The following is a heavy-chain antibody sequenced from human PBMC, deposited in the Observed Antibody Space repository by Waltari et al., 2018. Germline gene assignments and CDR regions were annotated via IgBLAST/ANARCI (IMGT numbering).Heavy chain of an antibody. CDR1: GFTFSSYA. J-gene: IGHJ4*02. D-gene: IGHD2-2*01. V-gene: IGHV3-23*01. Sequence: EVQLLESGGGLVQPGGSLRLSCAASGFTFSSYAMSWVGQAPGKGLEWVSVIRGSGGTKYYAESVKGLFTISRDNSKNTLYLQMNSLRAEDTAIYYCAKRVAVPGSTYYFDYWGQGTLVTVSS. CDR2: IRGSGGTK. CDR3: AKRVAVPGSTYYFDY.